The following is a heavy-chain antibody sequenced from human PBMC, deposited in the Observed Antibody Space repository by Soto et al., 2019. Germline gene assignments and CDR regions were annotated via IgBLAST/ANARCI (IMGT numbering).Heavy chain of an antibody. CDR2: ISAYNGNT. CDR3: ARESLAAAGLANYYYGMDV. D-gene: IGHD6-13*01. Sequence: ASVKVSCKASGYTFTSYGISWVRQAPGQGLEWMGWISAYNGNTNYAQKLRGRVTMTTDTSTSTAYMELRSLRSDDTAVYYCARESLAAAGLANYYYGMDVWGQGTTVTVSS. J-gene: IGHJ6*02. V-gene: IGHV1-18*04. CDR1: GYTFTSYG.